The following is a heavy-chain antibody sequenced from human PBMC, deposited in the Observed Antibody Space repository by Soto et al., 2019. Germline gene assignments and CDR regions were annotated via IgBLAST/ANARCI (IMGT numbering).Heavy chain of an antibody. CDR3: ARATYCGGDCYYNNFDY. CDR1: GFTFSSYA. Sequence: GGSLRLSCAASGFTFSSYAMHWVRQAPGKGLEWVAVISYDGSNKYYADSVKGRFTISRDNSKNTLYLQMNSLRAEDTAVYYCARATYCGGDCYYNNFDYWGQGTLVTVSS. D-gene: IGHD2-21*02. J-gene: IGHJ4*02. CDR2: ISYDGSNK. V-gene: IGHV3-30-3*01.